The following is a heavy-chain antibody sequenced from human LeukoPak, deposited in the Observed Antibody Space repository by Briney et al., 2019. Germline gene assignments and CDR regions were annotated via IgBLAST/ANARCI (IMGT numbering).Heavy chain of an antibody. CDR2: ISSSSTYI. D-gene: IGHD5-18*01. V-gene: IGHV3-21*01. Sequence: GGSLRLSCAASGFTFSSYAMSWVRQAPGKGLEWVSSISSSSTYIYYADSVKGRFTISRDNAYNSLYLQMNSLRAEDTAVYYCAKSGDRTAMITSWGQATLVTVSS. CDR3: AKSGDRTAMITS. CDR1: GFTFSSYA. J-gene: IGHJ5*02.